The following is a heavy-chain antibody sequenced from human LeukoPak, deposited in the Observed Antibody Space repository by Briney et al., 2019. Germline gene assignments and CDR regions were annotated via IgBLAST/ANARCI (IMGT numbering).Heavy chain of an antibody. D-gene: IGHD4-17*01. J-gene: IGHJ6*04. V-gene: IGHV3-7*03. CDR3: ARVRTVTYYGMDV. Sequence: QAGRSLRLSCAASGFTFGSYWMSWVRQAPGKGLEWVANIKQDESEKYYVASVKGRFTISRDNHKNSLFLQMNSLRAEDTAVYYCARVRTVTYYGMDVWGKGTTVTVSS. CDR1: GFTFGSYW. CDR2: IKQDESEK.